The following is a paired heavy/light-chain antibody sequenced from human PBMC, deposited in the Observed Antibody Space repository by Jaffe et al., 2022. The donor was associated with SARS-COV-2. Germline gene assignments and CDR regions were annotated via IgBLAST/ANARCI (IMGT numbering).Light chain of an antibody. CDR3: LSYDYSLSGWV. Sequence: QSVLTQPPSVSGAPGQRVTISCTGSSSNIGADCDVHWYQHLSGEAPKLLIYENTYRPSGVPGRFSGSKSGTSASLAITGLQAGDEADYYCLSYDYSLSGWVFGGGTKLTVL. CDR1: SSNIGADCD. CDR2: ENT. J-gene: IGLJ3*02. V-gene: IGLV1-40*01.
Heavy chain of an antibody. CDR1: GFTFGNFA. D-gene: IGHD1-1*01. V-gene: IGHV3-23*01. CDR2: IHGRGDAP. CDR3: AKDQGAIMTNWHFDY. Sequence: EVQLLESGGGLVQPGGSLRLSCAASGFTFGNFAMSWVRQAPGKGLEWVSTIHGRGDAPSYADSVKGRFTISRDNSKNKLYLQMISLRTEDTAVYYCAKDQGAIMTNWHFDYWGQGTLLSVSS. J-gene: IGHJ4*02.